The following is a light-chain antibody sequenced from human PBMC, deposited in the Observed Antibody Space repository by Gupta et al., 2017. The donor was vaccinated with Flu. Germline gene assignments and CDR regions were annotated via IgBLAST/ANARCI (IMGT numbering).Light chain of an antibody. V-gene: IGLV2-14*03. CDR3: SSYTFGSTFV. CDR2: DVD. CDR1: RSDVGAYNY. J-gene: IGLJ1*01. Sequence: SNTIPSVGTRSDVGAYNYVSCYQQQPGKAPKLLISDVDDRPAWIPDRFSVSKSGNTASLTISGLQADDEADYYCSSYTFGSTFVFGTGTKVTVL.